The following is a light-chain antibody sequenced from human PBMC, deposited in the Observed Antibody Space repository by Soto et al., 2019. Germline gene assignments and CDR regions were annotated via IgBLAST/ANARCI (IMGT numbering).Light chain of an antibody. Sequence: VVLTQSPATVSLSPGERGSLSCGASQSVSSSYVAWYQHKPGLAPRLLIHDTSSRAIGIPDRLSGSKSGTNFTLTIRRMEPEDVGMYYCQQYGSSPITFGQGTRLEI. CDR3: QQYGSSPIT. V-gene: IGKV3D-20*01. J-gene: IGKJ5*01. CDR1: QSVSSSY. CDR2: DTS.